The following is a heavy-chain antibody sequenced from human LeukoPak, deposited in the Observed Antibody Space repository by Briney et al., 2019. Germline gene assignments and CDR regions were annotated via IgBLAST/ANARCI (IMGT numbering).Heavy chain of an antibody. V-gene: IGHV3-23*01. J-gene: IGHJ3*02. D-gene: IGHD3-16*01. CDR1: GFTFSNYA. CDR3: AKDWSVLVSAFDI. CDR2: ISGSGSNT. Sequence: PGGSLRLSCAASGFTFSNYAMGWVRQAPGKGLEWVSAISGSGSNTYYADSVKGRFTVSRDNSKNKLFLQMNSLRAEDTAVYYCAKDWSVLVSAFDIWGQGTMVTVSS.